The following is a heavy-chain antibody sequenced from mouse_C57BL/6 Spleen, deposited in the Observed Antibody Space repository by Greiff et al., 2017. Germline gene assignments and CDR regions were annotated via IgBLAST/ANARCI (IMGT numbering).Heavy chain of an antibody. Sequence: EVMLVESGGGLVKPGGSLKLSCAASGFTFSDYGMHWVRQAPEKGLEWVAYISSGSSTIYYADTVKGRFTSSRDNAKNTLFLQMTSLRSEDTAMYYCALGSSYWYFDVWGTGTTVTVSS. J-gene: IGHJ1*03. D-gene: IGHD1-1*01. CDR1: GFTFSDYG. CDR2: ISSGSSTI. CDR3: ALGSSYWYFDV. V-gene: IGHV5-17*01.